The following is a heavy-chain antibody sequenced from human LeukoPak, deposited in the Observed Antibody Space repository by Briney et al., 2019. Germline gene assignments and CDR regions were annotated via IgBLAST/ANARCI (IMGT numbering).Heavy chain of an antibody. CDR1: GFTFSSYS. CDR2: ISSSSSTI. D-gene: IGHD5-24*01. CDR3: ARLREDGSQPYGMDV. Sequence: PGGSLRLSCAASGFTFSSYSMNWVRQAPGKGLEWVSYISSSSSTIYYADSVKGRFTISRDNAKNSLYLQMNSLRAEDTAVYYCARLREDGSQPYGMDVWGQGTTVTVSS. J-gene: IGHJ6*02. V-gene: IGHV3-48*04.